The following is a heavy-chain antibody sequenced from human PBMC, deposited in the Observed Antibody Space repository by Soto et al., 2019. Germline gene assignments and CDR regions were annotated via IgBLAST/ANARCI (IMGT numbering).Heavy chain of an antibody. CDR3: AREYYDGSGPWY. V-gene: IGHV4-39*07. CDR1: GGAISRSSYY. D-gene: IGHD3-10*01. CDR2: IYYSGSP. Sequence: SDTLSLTCTVSGGAISRSSYYCGWIRQPTGKGLAGIGNIYYSGSPHYTQSLKRRAATSVVPSKNQVSLKLSSVTRADTAVYNWAREYYDGSGPWYWGHGTLVNVAS. J-gene: IGHJ4*01.